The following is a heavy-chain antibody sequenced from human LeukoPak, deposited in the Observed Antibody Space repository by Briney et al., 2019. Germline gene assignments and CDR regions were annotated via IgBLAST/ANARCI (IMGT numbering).Heavy chain of an antibody. V-gene: IGHV3-11*04. J-gene: IGHJ3*02. CDR1: GFTFSDYY. D-gene: IGHD3-3*01. CDR3: ARGAFGVYAFDI. CDR2: ISSSGSTI. Sequence: GGSLRLSCAASGFTFSDYYMSWIRQAPWKGLEWVSYISSSGSTIYYADSVKGRFTISRDNAKNTLYMQMNSLRAEDTAVYYCARGAFGVYAFDIWGQGTVVTVSS.